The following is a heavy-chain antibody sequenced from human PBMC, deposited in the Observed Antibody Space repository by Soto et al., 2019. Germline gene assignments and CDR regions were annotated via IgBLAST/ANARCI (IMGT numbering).Heavy chain of an antibody. J-gene: IGHJ2*01. CDR3: ARVEYCDSTSCFSYFDL. V-gene: IGHV3-74*01. Sequence: EVQLVESGGGLVQSGGSLRLSCAASGFTFNSYWMHWVRQAPGKGLVWVSRISSDESSTTYADSVKGRFTISRDNAKNMLYLQMNSLRAEDTAVYFCARVEYCDSTSCFSYFDLWGRGTLVTVSS. CDR1: GFTFNSYW. D-gene: IGHD2-2*01. CDR2: ISSDESST.